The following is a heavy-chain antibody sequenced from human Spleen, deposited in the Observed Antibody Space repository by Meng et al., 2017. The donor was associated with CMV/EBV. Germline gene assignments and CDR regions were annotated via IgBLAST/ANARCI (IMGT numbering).Heavy chain of an antibody. CDR2: ISSDGYSK. CDR3: ARDSVGYGDSLDY. CDR1: GFTFSSYE. D-gene: IGHD4-17*01. Sequence: GESLKISCAASGFTFSSYEMNWVRQAPGKGLEWVSYISSDGYSKKYADSVKGRFTISRDNAKNSLYLQMNSLRAEDTAVYYCARDSVGYGDSLDYWGQGTLVTVSS. V-gene: IGHV3-48*03. J-gene: IGHJ4*02.